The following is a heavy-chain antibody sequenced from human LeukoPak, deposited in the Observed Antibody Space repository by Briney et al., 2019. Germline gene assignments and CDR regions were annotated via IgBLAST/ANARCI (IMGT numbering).Heavy chain of an antibody. CDR1: GFTFSNYA. CDR3: ARECPDLAHLLTVDY. Sequence: PGGSLRLSCAASGFTFSNYAMSWVRQAPGKGLEWVSAISGSGGNTHYADSVKGRFTISRDNSKNTLYLQMNSLRAEDTAVYYCARECPDLAHLLTVDYWGQGTLVTVSS. CDR2: ISGSGGNT. D-gene: IGHD3-3*02. V-gene: IGHV3-23*01. J-gene: IGHJ4*02.